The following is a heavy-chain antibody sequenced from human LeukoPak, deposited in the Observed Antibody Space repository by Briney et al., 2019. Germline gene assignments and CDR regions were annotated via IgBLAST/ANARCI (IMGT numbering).Heavy chain of an antibody. J-gene: IGHJ4*02. CDR2: ISYDGSNK. D-gene: IGHD3-22*01. V-gene: IGHV3-30*18. Sequence: GRSLRLSCAASGFTFSSYGMHWVRQAPGKGLEWVAVISYDGSNKYYADSVKGRFTISRDNSKNTLYLQMNSLRAEDTALYYCAKDYYDRYFDYWGQGTLVTVSS. CDR3: AKDYYDRYFDY. CDR1: GFTFSSYG.